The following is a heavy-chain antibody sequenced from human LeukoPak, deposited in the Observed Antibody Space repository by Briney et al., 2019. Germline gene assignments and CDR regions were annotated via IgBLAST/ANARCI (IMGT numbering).Heavy chain of an antibody. CDR1: GFTFSDYY. D-gene: IGHD3-22*01. CDR3: ARDYDSSGYYYLDY. J-gene: IGHJ4*02. V-gene: IGHV3-11*04. Sequence: GGSLRLSCAASGFTFSDYYMSWIRQAPGKGLEWVSYISSSGSTIYCADSVKGRFTISRDNAKNSLYLQMNSLRAEDTAVYYCARDYDSSGYYYLDYWGQGTLVTVSS. CDR2: ISSSGSTI.